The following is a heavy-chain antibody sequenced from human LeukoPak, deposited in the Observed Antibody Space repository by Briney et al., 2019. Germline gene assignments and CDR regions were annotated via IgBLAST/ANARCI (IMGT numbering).Heavy chain of an antibody. Sequence: GGSLRLSCAASGFTFSSYAMTWVRQAPGKGLEWVSSMSSGGSYIYYADSVKGRFTISRDNAKNSLYLQMNSLRAEDTAVYYCARAFADGYNSSPFDYWGQGTLVTVSS. D-gene: IGHD5-24*01. V-gene: IGHV3-21*01. CDR3: ARAFADGYNSSPFDY. J-gene: IGHJ4*02. CDR2: MSSGGSYI. CDR1: GFTFSSYA.